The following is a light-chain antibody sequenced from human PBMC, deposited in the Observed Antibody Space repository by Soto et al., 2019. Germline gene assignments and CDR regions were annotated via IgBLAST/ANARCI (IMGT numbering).Light chain of an antibody. J-gene: IGLJ2*01. CDR1: SSDVGGDNY. Sequence: QSALTQPPSASGSPGQSVTISCTGTSSDVGGDNYVSWYQQHTGKAPKLMIYEVSTRPSGVPDRFPGSKSGNTASLTVSWLQAEDEAEYYCSSYAGSNNVVFGGGTKLTFL. V-gene: IGLV2-8*01. CDR2: EVS. CDR3: SSYAGSNNVV.